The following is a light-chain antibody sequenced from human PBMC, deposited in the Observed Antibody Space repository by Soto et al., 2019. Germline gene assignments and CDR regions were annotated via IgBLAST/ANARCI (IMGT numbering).Light chain of an antibody. V-gene: IGKV1-5*03. CDR2: KAS. CDR3: QQYNSYSWT. CDR1: QSISSW. J-gene: IGKJ1*01. Sequence: DIQMTQSPSTLSASVGDRVTITCRASQSISSWLAWYQHKPGKAPKLLIYKASNLESGVPSRFSGSVSGTEFTLTISSLQPDDFATYYCQQYNSYSWTFGQGTKVDIK.